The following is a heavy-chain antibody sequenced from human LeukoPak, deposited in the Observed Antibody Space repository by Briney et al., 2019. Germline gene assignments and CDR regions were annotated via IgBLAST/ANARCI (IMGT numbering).Heavy chain of an antibody. CDR1: GFIFSTYN. Sequence: GGSLRLSCAASGFIFSTYNMNWVRQAPGKGLEWVSSISGNSTYIYYADSVKGRFTISRDNAKNSLYLQMTSPRAEDTAVYYCARGAAPLLYFTYWGQGTLVAVSS. CDR2: ISGNSTYI. CDR3: ARGAAPLLYFTY. J-gene: IGHJ4*02. V-gene: IGHV3-21*01. D-gene: IGHD2-15*01.